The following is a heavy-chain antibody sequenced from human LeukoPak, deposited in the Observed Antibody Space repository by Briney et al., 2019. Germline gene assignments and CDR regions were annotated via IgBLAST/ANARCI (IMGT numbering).Heavy chain of an antibody. V-gene: IGHV3-23*01. CDR2: ISGSGGST. J-gene: IGHJ6*02. D-gene: IGHD4-17*01. Sequence: GGSLRLSCAASGFTFSSYAMSWVRQAPGKGLEWVSAISGSGGSTYYADSVKGRFTISRDNSKNTLYLQMNSLRAEDTAVYYCARYTIDYSDPRPNYYYYYGMDVWGQGTTVTVSS. CDR1: GFTFSSYA. CDR3: ARYTIDYSDPRPNYYYYYGMDV.